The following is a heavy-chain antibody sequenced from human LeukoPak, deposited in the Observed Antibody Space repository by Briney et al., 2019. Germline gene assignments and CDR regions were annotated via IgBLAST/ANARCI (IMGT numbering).Heavy chain of an antibody. Sequence: GGSLRLSCVASGFTFTDHYMDWVRQAPGKGLEWVGRTRKKANSYTTGYAASVKGRFTISRDDSENSLYLLLNSLNADDTAVYYCVRVTGIFYLDYWGQGTLVTVSS. J-gene: IGHJ4*02. CDR3: VRVTGIFYLDY. V-gene: IGHV3-72*01. CDR2: TRKKANSYTT. D-gene: IGHD1-26*01. CDR1: GFTFTDHY.